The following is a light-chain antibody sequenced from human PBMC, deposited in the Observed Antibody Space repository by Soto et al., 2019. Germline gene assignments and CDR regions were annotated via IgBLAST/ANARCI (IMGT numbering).Light chain of an antibody. CDR3: SSYTDSSTLV. CDR1: SSDIGGYFY. V-gene: IGLV2-14*01. CDR2: EVS. J-gene: IGLJ1*01. Sequence: QSVLAQPASVSGSPGQSITISCTGTSSDIGGYFYVSWYRQHPGSAPKLILYEVSNRPSGVSNRFSGSKSGNTASLTISGLQAEDEADYYCSSYTDSSTLVFGTGTKVTVL.